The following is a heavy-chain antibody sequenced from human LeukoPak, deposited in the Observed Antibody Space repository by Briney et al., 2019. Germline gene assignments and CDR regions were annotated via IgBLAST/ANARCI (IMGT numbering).Heavy chain of an antibody. D-gene: IGHD1-26*01. V-gene: IGHV1-2*02. Sequence: ASVKVSCKASGYTFTGYYMHWVRQAPGQGLEWMGWINPNSGGTNYAQKFQGRVTMTRDTSISTAYMELSRLRSDDTAVYYCARDRWELAAFDIWGQGTMVTVSS. J-gene: IGHJ3*02. CDR2: INPNSGGT. CDR1: GYTFTGYY. CDR3: ARDRWELAAFDI.